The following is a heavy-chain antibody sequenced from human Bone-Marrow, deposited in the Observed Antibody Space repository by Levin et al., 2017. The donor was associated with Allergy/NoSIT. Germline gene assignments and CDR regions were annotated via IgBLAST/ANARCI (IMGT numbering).Heavy chain of an antibody. V-gene: IGHV3-30*18. CDR2: IIYDGSDK. CDR1: GFTFTRHG. J-gene: IGHJ4*02. D-gene: IGHD2-2*01. CDR3: VKGAGEYQLLDRNS. Sequence: GGSLRLSCAASGFTFTRHGFHWVRQAPGKGLEWLAVIIYDGSDKYYADSVKGRFTISRDNSKNIVYLQMDSLRPEDTAVYYCVKGAGEYQLLDRNSWGQGTLVTVSS.